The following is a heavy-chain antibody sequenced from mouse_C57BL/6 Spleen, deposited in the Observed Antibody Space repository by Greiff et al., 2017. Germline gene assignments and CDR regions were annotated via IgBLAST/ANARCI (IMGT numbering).Heavy chain of an antibody. Sequence: EVQLQQSGPELVKPGASVKMSCKASGYTFTDYNMHWVKQSPGKSLEWIGYINPNNGGTSYNQKFKGKATLTVNKSSSTAYMELRSLTSEDSAVYYCARGDYGSSYVWFAYWGQGTLVTVSA. CDR2: INPNNGGT. D-gene: IGHD1-1*01. CDR1: GYTFTDYN. J-gene: IGHJ3*01. CDR3: ARGDYGSSYVWFAY. V-gene: IGHV1-22*01.